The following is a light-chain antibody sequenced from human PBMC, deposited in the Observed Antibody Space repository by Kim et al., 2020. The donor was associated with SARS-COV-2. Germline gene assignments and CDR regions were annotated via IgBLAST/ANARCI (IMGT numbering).Light chain of an antibody. J-gene: IGKJ1*01. CDR3: QKYNSAPPWT. CDR1: QGISNY. V-gene: IGKV1-27*01. Sequence: SVGDRVTITCRASQGISNYLAWYQQKPGKVPKRLLYAASTLQSGVPSLFSGSGSGTDFTLTISSLQPEDVATYYCQKYNSAPPWTFGQGTKVDIK. CDR2: AAS.